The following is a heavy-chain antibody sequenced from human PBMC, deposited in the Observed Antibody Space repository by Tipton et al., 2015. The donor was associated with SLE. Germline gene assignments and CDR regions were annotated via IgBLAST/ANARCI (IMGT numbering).Heavy chain of an antibody. V-gene: IGHV4-59*01. CDR3: TRDTSGYYTFDS. Sequence: TLSLTCTVSGDPITNFYWTWIRQSPGKGLEWIGYIFYSGTTNYNPSLKSRVTISLERSKSQFSLNLRSVTAADTAVYYCTRDTSGYYTFDSWGQGIMITVSS. J-gene: IGHJ4*02. CDR1: GDPITNFY. CDR2: IFYSGTT. D-gene: IGHD3-3*01.